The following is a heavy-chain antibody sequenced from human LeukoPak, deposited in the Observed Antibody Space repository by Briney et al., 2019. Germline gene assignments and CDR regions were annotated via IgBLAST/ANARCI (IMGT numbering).Heavy chain of an antibody. D-gene: IGHD3-10*01. J-gene: IGHJ4*02. Sequence: GGPLRLSCAASGFTFSSYSMNWVRQAPGKGLEWVSSISSSSSYIYYADSVKGRFTISRDNAKNSLYLQMNSLRAEDTAVYYCARGGAGDYFDYWGQGTLVTVSS. V-gene: IGHV3-21*01. CDR3: ARGGAGDYFDY. CDR1: GFTFSSYS. CDR2: ISSSSSYI.